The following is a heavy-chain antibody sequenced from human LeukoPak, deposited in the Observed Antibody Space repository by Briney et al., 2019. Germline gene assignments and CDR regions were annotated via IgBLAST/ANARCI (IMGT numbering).Heavy chain of an antibody. D-gene: IGHD6-13*01. V-gene: IGHV3-23*01. Sequence: QAGGSLRLSCAASGFTFSSYAMSWVRQAPGKGLEWVSAISGSGGSTYYADSVKGRFTISRDNSKNTLYLQMNSLRAEDTAVYYCAKVLIAGTDKLYYFDYWGQGTLVTVSS. J-gene: IGHJ4*02. CDR1: GFTFSSYA. CDR2: ISGSGGST. CDR3: AKVLIAGTDKLYYFDY.